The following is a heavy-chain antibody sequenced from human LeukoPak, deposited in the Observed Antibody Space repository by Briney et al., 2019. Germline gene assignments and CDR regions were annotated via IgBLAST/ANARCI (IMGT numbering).Heavy chain of an antibody. D-gene: IGHD2-21*02. V-gene: IGHV3-66*01. Sequence: PGGSLRLSCAASGFTVSSNYMSWVRQAPGKGLEWVSVIYSGGSTYYADSVKGRFTISRDNSKNTLYLQMNSLRAEDTAVYYCARDRYGDRYYFDYWGQGTLVTVSS. J-gene: IGHJ4*02. CDR2: IYSGGST. CDR3: ARDRYGDRYYFDY. CDR1: GFTVSSNY.